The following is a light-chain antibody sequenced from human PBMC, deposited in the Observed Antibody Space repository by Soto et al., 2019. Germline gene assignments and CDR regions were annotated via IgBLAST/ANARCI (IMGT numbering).Light chain of an antibody. V-gene: IGLV2-14*03. J-gene: IGLJ1*01. CDR1: SSDIGCYDH. CDR2: AVS. Sequence: QSALAQPASVSGSPGQSITISCSGTSSDIGCYDHVAWYQQFPGKSPKLIIYAVSDRPSGVSDRFSGSKSGISASLTISGLQTEDEADYYCISYTDRQSYLFGTGTKVTVL. CDR3: ISYTDRQSYL.